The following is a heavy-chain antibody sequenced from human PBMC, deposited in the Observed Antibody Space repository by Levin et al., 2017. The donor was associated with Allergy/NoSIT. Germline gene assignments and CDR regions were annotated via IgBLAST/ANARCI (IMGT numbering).Heavy chain of an antibody. CDR2: IYYSGST. D-gene: IGHD2-2*03. CDR3: AREDGSTFDF. V-gene: IGHV4-31*03. Sequence: SETLSLTCTVSGGSISGGGYHWTWIRQHPEKGLEWIGYIYYSGSTFYNPSHKSRLMISVDTSKNQFSLNVSSVTAADTAVYYCAREDGSTFDFWGQGALVTVAS. CDR1: GGSISGGGYH. J-gene: IGHJ4*02.